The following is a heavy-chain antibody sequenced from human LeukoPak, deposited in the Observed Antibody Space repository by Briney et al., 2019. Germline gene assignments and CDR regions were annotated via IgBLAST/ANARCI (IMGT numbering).Heavy chain of an antibody. J-gene: IGHJ4*02. CDR2: IYTSGST. Sequence: PSETLSLTCTVSGDSISSGDYYWSWIRQPAGKGLEWIGRIYTSGSTYHNPSLKSRVTISVDTSKNQFSLKLSSVTAADTAVYYCATTTIRLGYWGQGTLVTVSS. V-gene: IGHV4-61*02. CDR1: GDSISSGDYY. CDR3: ATTTIRLGY. D-gene: IGHD1-26*01.